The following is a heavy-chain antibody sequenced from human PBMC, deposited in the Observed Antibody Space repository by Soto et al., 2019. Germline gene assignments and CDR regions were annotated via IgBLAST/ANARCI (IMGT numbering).Heavy chain of an antibody. CDR1: GYTFTGYY. J-gene: IGHJ6*02. D-gene: IGHD3-10*01. CDR2: INPNSGGT. V-gene: IGHV1-2*04. Sequence: VSVQVSCKASGYTFTGYYMHWVRQAPGQGLEWMGWINPNSGGTNYVQKFQGWVTMTRDTSISTAYMELSRLRSDGTAVYYCARDKALMVRGVPTFYGMDVWGQGTTVTVSS. CDR3: ARDKALMVRGVPTFYGMDV.